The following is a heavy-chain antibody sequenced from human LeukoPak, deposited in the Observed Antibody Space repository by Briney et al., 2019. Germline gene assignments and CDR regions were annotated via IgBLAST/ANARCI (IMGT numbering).Heavy chain of an antibody. Sequence: GGSLRLSCVASGFTFSRSWMSWVRQSPGKVLERVAKIWQDGSEKDYVDSVKGRFTISRDNSKNTLYLQMNSLRAEDTAVYYCARDEDFLTATSYYYGMDVWGQGTTVTVSS. V-gene: IGHV3-7*01. CDR2: IWQDGSEK. CDR1: GFTFSRSW. CDR3: ARDEDFLTATSYYYGMDV. J-gene: IGHJ6*02. D-gene: IGHD3-9*01.